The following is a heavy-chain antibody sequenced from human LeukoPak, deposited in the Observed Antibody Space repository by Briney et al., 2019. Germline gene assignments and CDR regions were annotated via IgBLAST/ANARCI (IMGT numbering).Heavy chain of an antibody. V-gene: IGHV3-15*01. D-gene: IGHD3-10*01. CDR3: TTDLGTYYHGSQRLIPIDY. J-gene: IGHJ4*02. CDR1: GFTFTNAW. CDR2: IRSKTDGETT. Sequence: GGSLRLSCVDSGFTFTNAWMSWVRQAPGKGLEWIGRIRSKTDGETTNYAEPVRGRFTISRDDSKSAVYLQMNSPKIEDTAVYYCTTDLGTYYHGSQRLIPIDYWGQGTLVTVSS.